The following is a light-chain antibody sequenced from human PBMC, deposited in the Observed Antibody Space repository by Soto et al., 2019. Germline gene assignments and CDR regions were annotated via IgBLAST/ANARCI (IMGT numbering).Light chain of an antibody. CDR3: CSYSSGSTYV. CDR1: SSDVGGYNY. CDR2: EVS. J-gene: IGLJ1*01. V-gene: IGLV2-14*01. Sequence: QSVLTQPASVSGSPGQSITISCTGTSSDVGGYNYVSWYQQHPGKAPKLMIYEVSNRPSGVSNRFSGSKSGNTASLTISGLQAEDEADYYCCSYSSGSTYVFATGTKLTVL.